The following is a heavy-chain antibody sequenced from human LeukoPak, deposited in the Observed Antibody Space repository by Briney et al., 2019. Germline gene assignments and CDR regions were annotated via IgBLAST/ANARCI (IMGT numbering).Heavy chain of an antibody. CDR2: IWYDGSNK. CDR1: GFTFSSYG. J-gene: IGHJ6*02. V-gene: IGHV3-33*01. D-gene: IGHD1-26*01. CDR3: ARVRGGIGSDV. Sequence: GGSLRLSCAASGFTFSSYGIHSVRQAPGKGLEWVAVIWYDGSNKYYADSVKGRFTISRDNSKNTLYLQMNSLRAEETAVYYCARVRGGIGSDVCGQGTTVTVSS.